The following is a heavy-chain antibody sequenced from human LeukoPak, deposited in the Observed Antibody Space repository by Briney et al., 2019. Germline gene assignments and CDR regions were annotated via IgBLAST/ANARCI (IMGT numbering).Heavy chain of an antibody. CDR2: INPNSGGT. CDR3: ARIPGGYDFER. J-gene: IGHJ4*02. Sequence: ASVTVSCKASGYTFTGYYTHWVRQAPGQGLEWMGWINPNSGGTNYAQKFQGRVTMTRDTSISTAYMELSRLRSDDTAVYYCARIPGGYDFERWGQGTLVTVSS. CDR1: GYTFTGYY. D-gene: IGHD5-12*01. V-gene: IGHV1-2*02.